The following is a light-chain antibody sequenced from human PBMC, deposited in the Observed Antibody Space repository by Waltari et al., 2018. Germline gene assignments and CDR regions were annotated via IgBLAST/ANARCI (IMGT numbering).Light chain of an antibody. CDR2: SNN. J-gene: IGLJ2*01. Sequence: QSVLTQPPSASGTPGQGVPIPCSGGGSNIGATTVTCYQQLPGTAPKLLIYSNNQRPSGVPDRLSGSKSGTSASLAISGLQSEDEADYYCAAWDDSLKGLVFGGGTKLTVL. CDR1: GSNIGATT. V-gene: IGLV1-44*01. CDR3: AAWDDSLKGLV.